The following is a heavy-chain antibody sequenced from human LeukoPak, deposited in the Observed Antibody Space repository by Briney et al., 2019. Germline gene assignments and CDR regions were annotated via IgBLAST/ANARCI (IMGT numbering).Heavy chain of an antibody. CDR2: ISYDGSNK. CDR3: ARGAVSSGYYYGVDY. J-gene: IGHJ4*02. V-gene: IGHV3-30-3*01. Sequence: GGSLRLSCAASGFTFSSYAMHWVRQAPGKGLEWVAVISYDGSNKYYADSVKGRFTISRDNSKNTLYLQMNSLRAEDTAVYYCARGAVSSGYYYGVDYWGQGTLVTVSS. D-gene: IGHD3-22*01. CDR1: GFTFSSYA.